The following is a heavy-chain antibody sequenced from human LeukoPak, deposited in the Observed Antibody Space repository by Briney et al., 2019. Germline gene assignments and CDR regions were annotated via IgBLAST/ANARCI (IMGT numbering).Heavy chain of an antibody. CDR1: GYTFTSYG. D-gene: IGHD6-13*01. CDR2: ISAYNGNT. Sequence: GASVKVSCKASGYTFTSYGISWVRQAPGQGLEWMGWISAYNGNTNYAQKLQGRVTMTTDTSTSTAYMELRSLRSDDTAVYYCAISIAAAGTWGYYYYYMDVWGKGTTVTVSS. CDR3: AISIAAAGTWGYYYYYMDV. J-gene: IGHJ6*03. V-gene: IGHV1-18*01.